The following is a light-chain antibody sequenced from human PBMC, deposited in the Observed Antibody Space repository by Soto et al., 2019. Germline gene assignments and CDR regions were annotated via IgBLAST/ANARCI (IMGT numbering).Light chain of an antibody. V-gene: IGKV3-15*01. CDR2: GAS. Sequence: EIVLTQSPATLSLSPGERATLSCRAIQSLSSNFLAWYQQKPGQPPRLLIYGASTRATGIPARFSGSGSGTEFTLTISSLQSEDFAVYYCQQYNNWPPITFGQGTRLEIK. CDR3: QQYNNWPPIT. J-gene: IGKJ5*01. CDR1: QSLSSN.